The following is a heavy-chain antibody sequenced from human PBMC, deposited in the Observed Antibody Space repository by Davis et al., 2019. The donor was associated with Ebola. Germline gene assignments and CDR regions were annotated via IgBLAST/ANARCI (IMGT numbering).Heavy chain of an antibody. CDR3: ARDNSIWSGYYIDY. J-gene: IGHJ4*02. CDR1: GYTFTSYA. Sequence: AASVKVSCKASGYTFTSYAMHWVRQAPGQRLEWMGWINAGNGNTKYSQKFQGRVTITRDTSASTAYMELRSLRSDDTAVYYCARDNSIWSGYYIDYWGQGTLVTVSS. V-gene: IGHV1-3*01. D-gene: IGHD3-3*01. CDR2: INAGNGNT.